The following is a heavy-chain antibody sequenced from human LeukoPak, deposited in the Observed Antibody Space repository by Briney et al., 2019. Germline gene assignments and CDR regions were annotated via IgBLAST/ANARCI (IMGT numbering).Heavy chain of an antibody. CDR3: ARDFGSGYYYYYMDV. D-gene: IGHD3-10*01. V-gene: IGHV4-4*07. J-gene: IGHJ6*03. CDR1: GGSISSYY. Sequence: PSETLSLTCTVSGGSISSYYWSWIRQPAGKGLEWVGRIYTSGSTNYNPSLKSRVTMSVDTSKNQFSLKLSSVTAADTAVYYCARDFGSGYYYYYMDVWGKGTTVTVSS. CDR2: IYTSGST.